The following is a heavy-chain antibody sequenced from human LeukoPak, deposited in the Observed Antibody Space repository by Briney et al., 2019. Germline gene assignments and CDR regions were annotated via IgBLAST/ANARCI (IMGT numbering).Heavy chain of an antibody. CDR2: IYPGDSDT. Sequence: GESLKISCKGSGYSFTSYWIGWVRQMPGKGLEWMGIIYPGDSDTRYSPSFQGQVTISADKSISTAYLQWSSLKASDTAMYYCARQGRYSSSWSRDPWFDPWGQGTLVTVSS. V-gene: IGHV5-51*01. CDR1: GYSFTSYW. CDR3: ARQGRYSSSWSRDPWFDP. J-gene: IGHJ5*02. D-gene: IGHD6-13*01.